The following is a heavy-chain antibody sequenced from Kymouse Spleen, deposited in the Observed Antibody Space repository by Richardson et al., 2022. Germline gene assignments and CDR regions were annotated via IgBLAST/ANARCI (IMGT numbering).Heavy chain of an antibody. J-gene: IGHJ4*02. Sequence: QVQLQQWGAGLLKPSETLSLTCAVYGGSFSGYYWSWIRQPPGKGLEWIGEINHSGSTNYNPSLKSRVTISVDTSKNQFSLKLSSVTAADTAVYYCARVGSGRPFFDYWGQGTLVTVSS. CDR2: INHSGST. CDR1: GGSFSGYY. D-gene: IGHD3-10*01. CDR3: ARVGSGRPFFDY. V-gene: IGHV4-34*01.